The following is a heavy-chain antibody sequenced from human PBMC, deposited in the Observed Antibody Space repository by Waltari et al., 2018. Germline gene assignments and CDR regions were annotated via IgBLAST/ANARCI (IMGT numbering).Heavy chain of an antibody. CDR3: AKGGGATVTTSDY. V-gene: IGHV3-23*04. D-gene: IGHD4-17*01. J-gene: IGHJ4*02. CDR2: ISGSGGST. CDR1: GFTFSSYA. Sequence: EVQLVESGGGLVQPGGSLRLSCAASGFTFSSYAMSWVRQAPGKGLEWVSAISGSGGSTYYAGSVKGRFTISRDNSKNTLYLQMNSLMAEDTAVYYCAKGGGATVTTSDYWGQGTLVTVSS.